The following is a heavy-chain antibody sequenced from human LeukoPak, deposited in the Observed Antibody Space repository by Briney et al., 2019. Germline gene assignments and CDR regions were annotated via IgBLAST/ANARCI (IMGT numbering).Heavy chain of an antibody. Sequence: PGGSLRLSCAASGFTFSDYYMSWIRQAPGKGLEWVSYISSSSSYTNYADSVKGRFTISRDNAKNSLYLQMNSLRAEDTAVYYCARGLTYYYGSGSPSYYYYYFGMDVWGQGTTVTVSS. CDR2: ISSSSSYT. CDR1: GFTFSDYY. V-gene: IGHV3-11*05. D-gene: IGHD3-10*01. J-gene: IGHJ6*02. CDR3: ARGLTYYYGSGSPSYYYYYFGMDV.